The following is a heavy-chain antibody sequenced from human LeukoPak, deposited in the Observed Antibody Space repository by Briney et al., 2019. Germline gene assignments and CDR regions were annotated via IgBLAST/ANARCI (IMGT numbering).Heavy chain of an antibody. CDR3: ATRVSGSFDS. J-gene: IGHJ4*02. D-gene: IGHD6-19*01. CDR2: IYSSGAT. CDR1: GGAINRRNYY. Sequence: NTSETLSLTCTVVGGAINRRNYYWTWIRQPPGKGLEWIGYIYSSGATNYNPSLKSRVTISVDTSKNQFSLKLSSVTAADTAVYYCATRVSGSFDSWGQGTLVTVSS. V-gene: IGHV4-61*01.